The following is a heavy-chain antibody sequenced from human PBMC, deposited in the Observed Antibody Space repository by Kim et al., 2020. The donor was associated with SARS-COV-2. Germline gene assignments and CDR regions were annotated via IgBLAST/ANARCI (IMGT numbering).Heavy chain of an antibody. Sequence: SVKVSCKASGGTFSSYAISWVRQAPGQGLEWMGGIIPIFGTANYAQKLQGRVTITADESTSTAYMELSSLRSEDTAMYYCARDVTLRGYSYGLDVWGQGTTVTVSS. J-gene: IGHJ6*02. CDR1: GGTFSSYA. D-gene: IGHD5-18*01. V-gene: IGHV1-69*13. CDR2: IIPIFGTA. CDR3: ARDVTLRGYSYGLDV.